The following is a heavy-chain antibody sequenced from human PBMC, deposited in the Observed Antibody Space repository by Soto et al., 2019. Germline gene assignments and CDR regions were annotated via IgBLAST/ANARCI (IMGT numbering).Heavy chain of an antibody. D-gene: IGHD2-2*01. Sequence: QVHLVQSGAEVKKPGASVKVSCKASGYTFTSYGISWVRQAPGQGLEWMVWISAYNGNTKYAQKLQGRVTMTTDTSTSTAYMELRSLRSDDTAVSDCATDAALGLFAYWGQAPLVTVPS. J-gene: IGHJ4*02. CDR1: GYTFTSYG. CDR3: ATDAALGLFAY. V-gene: IGHV1-18*01. CDR2: ISAYNGNT.